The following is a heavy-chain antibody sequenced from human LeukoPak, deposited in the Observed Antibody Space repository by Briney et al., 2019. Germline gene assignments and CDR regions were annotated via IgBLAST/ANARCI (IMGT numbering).Heavy chain of an antibody. CDR2: IRYDGSNK. J-gene: IGHJ6*03. Sequence: GGSLRLSCAASGFTFSSYGMHWVRQAPGKGLEWVAFIRYDGSNKYYADSVKGRFTISRDNSKNTLYLQMNSLRAEDTAVYYCAKGGRENYSYYYMDVWGKGTTVTVSS. V-gene: IGHV3-30*02. CDR1: GFTFSSYG. D-gene: IGHD4-11*01. CDR3: AKGGRENYSYYYMDV.